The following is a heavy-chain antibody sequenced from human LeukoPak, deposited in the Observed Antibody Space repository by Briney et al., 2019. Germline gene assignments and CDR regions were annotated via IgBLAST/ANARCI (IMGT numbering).Heavy chain of an antibody. CDR1: GGSISSGDYY. V-gene: IGHV4-30-4*01. D-gene: IGHD3-3*01. Sequence: PSETLSLTCTVSGGSISSGDYYWSWIRQPPGKGLEWIGYIYYSGSTYYNPSLKSRVTISVDTSKNQFSLKLSSVTAADTAVYYCARERVFGVVTPIYYGMDVWGQGTTVTVSS. J-gene: IGHJ6*02. CDR3: ARERVFGVVTPIYYGMDV. CDR2: IYYSGST.